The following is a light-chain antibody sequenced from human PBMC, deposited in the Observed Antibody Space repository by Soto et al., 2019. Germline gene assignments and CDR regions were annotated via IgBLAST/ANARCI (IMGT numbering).Light chain of an antibody. CDR1: QSILYSSNNKNY. CDR2: WAS. Sequence: DIVMTQSPDSLAVSLGERATINCKSSQSILYSSNNKNYLAWYQQKPGQPPKLLIYWASTRESGVPDRFSGSGSGTDFTLNIRSLQAEDVSVYYCQQYYSTQTFGQGTKVEIK. V-gene: IGKV4-1*01. J-gene: IGKJ1*01. CDR3: QQYYSTQT.